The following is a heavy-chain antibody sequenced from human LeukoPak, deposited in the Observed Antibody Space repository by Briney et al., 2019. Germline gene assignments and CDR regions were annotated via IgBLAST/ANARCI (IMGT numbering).Heavy chain of an antibody. J-gene: IGHJ4*02. V-gene: IGHV1-69*13. CDR1: GGTFSSYA. D-gene: IGHD2-15*01. CDR3: ARSGGIVGVVAATTFDY. Sequence: ASVKVSCKASGGTFSSYAISWVRQAPGQGLEWMGGIIPIFGTANYAQKFQGRVTITADESTSTAYMELSSLRSEDTAVYYCARSGGIVGVVAATTFDYWGQGTLVTVSS. CDR2: IIPIFGTA.